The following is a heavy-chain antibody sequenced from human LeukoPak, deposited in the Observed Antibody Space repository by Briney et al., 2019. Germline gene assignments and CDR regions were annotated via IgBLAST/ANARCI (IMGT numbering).Heavy chain of an antibody. Sequence: SETLSLTCAVYGGSFSGYYWSWIRQPPGKGLEWIGEINHSGSTNYNPSLKSRVTISVDTSKDQFSLKLSSVTAADTAVYYCARLDWELRDWYFDLWGRGTLVTVSS. CDR2: INHSGST. CDR3: ARLDWELRDWYFDL. J-gene: IGHJ2*01. V-gene: IGHV4-34*01. D-gene: IGHD1-26*01. CDR1: GGSFSGYY.